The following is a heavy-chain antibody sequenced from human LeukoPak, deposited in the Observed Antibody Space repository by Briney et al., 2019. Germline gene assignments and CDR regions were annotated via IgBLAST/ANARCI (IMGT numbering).Heavy chain of an antibody. J-gene: IGHJ3*02. V-gene: IGHV3-11*01. CDR3: AKDKYSGSYTGGSAFDI. CDR2: ISISGSTI. CDR1: GFSFSGYF. D-gene: IGHD1-26*01. Sequence: PGGSLRLSCAASGFSFSGYFMAWIRQAPGKGLEWLSYISISGSTIYYADSVKGRFTISRDNAKNSLYLQMNSLRAEDTALYYCAKDKYSGSYTGGSAFDIWGQGTMVTVSS.